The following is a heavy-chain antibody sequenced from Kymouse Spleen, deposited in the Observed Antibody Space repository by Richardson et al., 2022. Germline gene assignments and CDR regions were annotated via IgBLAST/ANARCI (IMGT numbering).Heavy chain of an antibody. CDR1: GFTFSSYW. CDR2: IKQDGSEK. D-gene: IGHD3-10*01. Sequence: EVQLVESGGGLVQPGGSLRLSCAASGFTFSSYWMSWVRQAPGKGLEWVANIKQDGSEKYYVDSVKGRFTISRDNAKNSLYLQMNSLRAEDTAVYYCARDYYGSGSSPFDYWGQGTLVTVSS. V-gene: IGHV3-7*01. CDR3: ARDYYGSGSSPFDY. J-gene: IGHJ4*02.